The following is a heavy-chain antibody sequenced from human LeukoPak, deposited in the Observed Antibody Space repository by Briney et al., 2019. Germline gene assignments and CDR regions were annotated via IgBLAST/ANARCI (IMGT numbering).Heavy chain of an antibody. CDR2: IYYSGST. J-gene: IGHJ3*02. Sequence: SETLSLTCTVSGGSISSSSYYWGWIRQPPGKGLEWIGSIYYSGSTYYNPSLKSRVTISVDTSKNQFSLKLSSVTAADAAVYYCARERSGSEIFARSFDIWGQGTMVTVSS. CDR1: GGSISSSSYY. D-gene: IGHD3-3*01. V-gene: IGHV4-39*07. CDR3: ARERSGSEIFARSFDI.